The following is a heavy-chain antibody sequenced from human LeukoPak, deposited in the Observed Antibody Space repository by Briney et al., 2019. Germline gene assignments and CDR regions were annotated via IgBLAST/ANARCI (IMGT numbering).Heavy chain of an antibody. Sequence: GGSLRLSCAASGFTFSSHGMNWVRQAPGKGLEWVSVIYSGGSTYYADSVKGRFTISRDNSKNTLYLQMNSLRAEDTAVYYCARDTAMIFFDYWGQGTLVTVSS. V-gene: IGHV3-53*01. D-gene: IGHD5-18*01. CDR1: GFTFSSHG. CDR2: IYSGGST. J-gene: IGHJ4*02. CDR3: ARDTAMIFFDY.